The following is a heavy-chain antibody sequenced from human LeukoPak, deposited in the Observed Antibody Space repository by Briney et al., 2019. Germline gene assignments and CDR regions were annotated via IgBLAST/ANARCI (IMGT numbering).Heavy chain of an antibody. Sequence: GGSLRLSCAASGFTFSSYWMHWVRQAPGKGLVWVSRINSDGSSTSYADSVKGRFTISRDNAKNTLYLQMNSLRAEDTAVYYCAREDLDSSGYFPILFLHPWGQGTLVTVSS. CDR1: GFTFSSYW. CDR2: INSDGSST. V-gene: IGHV3-74*01. CDR3: AREDLDSSGYFPILFLHP. J-gene: IGHJ5*02. D-gene: IGHD3-22*01.